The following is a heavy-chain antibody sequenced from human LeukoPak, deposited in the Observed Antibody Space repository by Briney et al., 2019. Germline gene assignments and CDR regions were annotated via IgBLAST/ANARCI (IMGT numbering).Heavy chain of an antibody. CDR3: AREFQLRNDYYYYMDV. Sequence: SETLSLTCTVSGGSISSYYWSWIRQPAGKGLEWIGRICTSGSTNYNPSLKSRVTMSVDTSKNKTSLKLSSVTAADTAVYYCAREFQLRNDYYYYMDVWGKGTTVTVSS. CDR2: ICTSGST. J-gene: IGHJ6*03. D-gene: IGHD2-2*01. V-gene: IGHV4-4*07. CDR1: GGSISSYY.